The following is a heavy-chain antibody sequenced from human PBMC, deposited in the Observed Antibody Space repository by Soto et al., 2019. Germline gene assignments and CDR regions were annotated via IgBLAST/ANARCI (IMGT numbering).Heavy chain of an antibody. CDR1: GGSISSSSYY. Sequence: SETLSLTCTVSGGSISSSSYYWGWIRQPPGKGLEWIGSIYYSGSTYYNPSLKSRVTISVDTSKNQFSLKLSSVTAADTAVYYCARHGNYDFWSGYYDNWFDPWGQGTLVT. CDR2: IYYSGST. V-gene: IGHV4-39*01. CDR3: ARHGNYDFWSGYYDNWFDP. D-gene: IGHD3-3*01. J-gene: IGHJ5*02.